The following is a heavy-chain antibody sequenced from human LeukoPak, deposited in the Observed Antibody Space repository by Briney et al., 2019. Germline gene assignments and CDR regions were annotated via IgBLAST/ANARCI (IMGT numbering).Heavy chain of an antibody. J-gene: IGHJ6*03. CDR3: ARGGYYDFWSGYCCTDYMDV. V-gene: IGHV1-18*01. D-gene: IGHD3-3*01. Sequence: ASVKVSCKASGYTFTSYGISWVRQAPGQGLEWMGWISAYNGNTNYAQKLQGRVTMTTDTSTSTAYMELRSLRSDDTAVYYCARGGYYDFWSGYCCTDYMDVWGKGTTVTVSS. CDR1: GYTFTSYG. CDR2: ISAYNGNT.